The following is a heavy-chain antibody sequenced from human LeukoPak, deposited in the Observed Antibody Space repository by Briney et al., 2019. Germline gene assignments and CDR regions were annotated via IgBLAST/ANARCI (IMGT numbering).Heavy chain of an antibody. CDR3: ARRGAYSFGFIYYFDY. Sequence: PSETLSLTCTVSGGSISSSNYYWGWIRQPPGKGLEWIGNIYYSGSTYYHPSLKSRVTISVDTSKNHFSLNLSSVTAADTAVYYCARRGAYSFGFIYYFDYWGQGTLVTVSS. CDR1: GGSISSSNYY. CDR2: IYYSGST. V-gene: IGHV4-39*02. J-gene: IGHJ4*02. D-gene: IGHD5-18*01.